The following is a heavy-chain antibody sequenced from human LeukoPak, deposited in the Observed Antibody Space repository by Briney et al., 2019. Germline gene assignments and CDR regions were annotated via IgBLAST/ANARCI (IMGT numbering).Heavy chain of an antibody. CDR1: GFTFSSYW. CDR3: AKDLSSGSRRAY. V-gene: IGHV3-74*01. J-gene: IGHJ4*02. CDR2: INSDGSST. D-gene: IGHD6-19*01. Sequence: GGSLRLSCAASGFTFSSYWMHWVRQAPGKGLVWVSRINSDGSSTSYADSVKGRFTISRDNAKNTLYLQMNSLRAEDTGVYYCAKDLSSGSRRAYWGQGTLVTVSS.